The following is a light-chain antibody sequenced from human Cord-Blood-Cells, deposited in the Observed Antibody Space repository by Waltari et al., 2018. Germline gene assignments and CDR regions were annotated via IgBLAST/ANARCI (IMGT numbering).Light chain of an antibody. J-gene: IGLJ1*01. CDR3: QVWDSSSDHYV. Sequence: SYVLTQPPSVPVAPGKTARITCGGNNIGSKSVHWYQQKPGQAPVLVIYYDSDRPSGIPERFSGSNSGNTATLTISRVEAGDEADYYCQVWDSSSDHYVFGTGTKLTVL. CDR1: NIGSKS. V-gene: IGLV3-21*04. CDR2: YDS.